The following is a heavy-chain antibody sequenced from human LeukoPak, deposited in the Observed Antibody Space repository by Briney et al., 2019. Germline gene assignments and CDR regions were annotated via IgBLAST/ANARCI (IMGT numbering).Heavy chain of an antibody. D-gene: IGHD3-9*01. CDR2: IYSDDRA. CDR3: ARDLAGFEEPRYYYYMDV. Sequence: VQPGGSLRLSCVPSGFTVNRNVMSWVRQAPGKGLEWVSLIYSDDRAFYADSVKGRFTISRNKSRNTLFLQMSGLKPEDTAIYYCARDLAGFEEPRYYYYMDVWGKGTTVTVSS. CDR1: GFTVNRNV. V-gene: IGHV3-66*01. J-gene: IGHJ6*03.